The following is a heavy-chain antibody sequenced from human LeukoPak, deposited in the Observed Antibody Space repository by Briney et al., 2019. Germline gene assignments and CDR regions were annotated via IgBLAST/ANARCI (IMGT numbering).Heavy chain of an antibody. V-gene: IGHV1-18*01. Sequence: ASVKVSCKASGYTFTSYGISWVRQAPGQGLEWMGWISAYNGNTNYAQKFQGRVTITADKSTSTAYMELSSLRSEDTAVYYCARDRDDGSDYWGQGTLVTVSS. D-gene: IGHD3-10*01. CDR1: GYTFTSYG. CDR2: ISAYNGNT. CDR3: ARDRDDGSDY. J-gene: IGHJ4*02.